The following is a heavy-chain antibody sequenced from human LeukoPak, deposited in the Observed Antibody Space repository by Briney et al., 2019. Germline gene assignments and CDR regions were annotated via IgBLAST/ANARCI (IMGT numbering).Heavy chain of an antibody. Sequence: SVKVSCKASGGTFSSYAISWVRQAPGQGLEWMGRIIPIFGTANYAQKFQGRVTITTDESTSTAYMELSSLRSEDTAVYYRASSVEMATINFDYWGQGTLVTVSS. J-gene: IGHJ4*02. CDR3: ASSVEMATINFDY. CDR1: GGTFSSYA. V-gene: IGHV1-69*05. D-gene: IGHD5-24*01. CDR2: IIPIFGTA.